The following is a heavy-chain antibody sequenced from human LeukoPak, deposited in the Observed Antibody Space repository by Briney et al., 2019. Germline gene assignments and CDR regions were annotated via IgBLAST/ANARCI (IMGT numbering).Heavy chain of an antibody. Sequence: ASVKVSCKASGYTFTDYYIYWVRQAPGQGLEWMGWINPHSGGTNYAQKFQDRVTVTRDTSISTAYMDLSRLTSDDTAVYYCARAPRWLWFGELSDPWGQGTLVTVSS. V-gene: IGHV1-2*02. CDR3: ARAPRWLWFGELSDP. CDR2: INPHSGGT. D-gene: IGHD3-10*01. J-gene: IGHJ5*02. CDR1: GYTFTDYY.